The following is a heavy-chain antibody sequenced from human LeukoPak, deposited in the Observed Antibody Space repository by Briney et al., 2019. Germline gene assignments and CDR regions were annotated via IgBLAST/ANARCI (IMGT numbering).Heavy chain of an antibody. CDR1: GFTFSSYA. V-gene: IGHV3-30*04. CDR3: AKVTYYYGSGSYHMDV. D-gene: IGHD3-10*01. Sequence: GGSLRLSCAASGFTFSSYAMHWVRQAPGKGLEWVAVISYDGSNKYYADSVKGRFTISRDNSKNTLYLQMNSLRAEDTAVYYCAKVTYYYGSGSYHMDVWGKGTTVTISS. CDR2: ISYDGSNK. J-gene: IGHJ6*03.